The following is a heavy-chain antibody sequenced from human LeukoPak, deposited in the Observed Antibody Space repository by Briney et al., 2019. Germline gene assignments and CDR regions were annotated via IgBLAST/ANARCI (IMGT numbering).Heavy chain of an antibody. Sequence: VASVKVSCKASGYTFTGHYMHWVRQAPGQGLEWMGWINPNSGGTNYAQKFQGWVTMTRDTSISTAYMELSRLRSDDTAVYYCARGSPYYYGSGAEYGMDVWGQGTTVTVSS. CDR1: GYTFTGHY. J-gene: IGHJ6*02. CDR2: INPNSGGT. V-gene: IGHV1-2*04. D-gene: IGHD3-10*01. CDR3: ARGSPYYYGSGAEYGMDV.